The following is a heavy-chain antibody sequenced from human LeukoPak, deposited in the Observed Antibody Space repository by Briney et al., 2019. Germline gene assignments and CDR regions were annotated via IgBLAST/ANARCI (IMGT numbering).Heavy chain of an antibody. V-gene: IGHV1-69*01. D-gene: IGHD6-19*01. CDR3: ARASSGWYFSDWFDP. CDR1: GGTFSSYA. J-gene: IGHJ5*02. Sequence: GASVKVSCKASGGTFSSYAISWVRQAPGQGLEWMGGIIPIFGTANYAQKFQGRVTITADESTSTAYMELSSLRSEDTAVYYCARASSGWYFSDWFDPWGQGTLVTVSS. CDR2: IIPIFGTA.